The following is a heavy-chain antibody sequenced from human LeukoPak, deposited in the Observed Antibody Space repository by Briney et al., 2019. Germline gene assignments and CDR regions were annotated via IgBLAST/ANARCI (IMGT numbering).Heavy chain of an antibody. Sequence: TGGSLRLSCVASGFTFSSYAMSWVRQAPGKGLEWVSAISDRGGSTYYADSVKGRFTISRGNAKNSLYLQMNSLRAEDTAVYYCARDNSGYWGQGTLVTVSS. CDR2: ISDRGGST. CDR1: GFTFSSYA. V-gene: IGHV3-23*01. D-gene: IGHD1-26*01. CDR3: ARDNSGY. J-gene: IGHJ4*02.